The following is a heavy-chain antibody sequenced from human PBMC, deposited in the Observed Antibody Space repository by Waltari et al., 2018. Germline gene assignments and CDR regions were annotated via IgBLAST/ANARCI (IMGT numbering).Heavy chain of an antibody. CDR3: ARKGWRGAAFDY. V-gene: IGHV3-48*04. D-gene: IGHD3-10*01. J-gene: IGHJ4*02. CDR1: GFNFSDYS. Sequence: EVQLVESGGGLVQHGGSVRLSWPGSGFNFSDYSMNWVRQAPGKGLEWVSYISSSSSTIYYADSVKGRFTISRDNAKNSLYLQMNSLRAEDTAVYYCARKGWRGAAFDYWGQGTLVTVSS. CDR2: ISSSSSTI.